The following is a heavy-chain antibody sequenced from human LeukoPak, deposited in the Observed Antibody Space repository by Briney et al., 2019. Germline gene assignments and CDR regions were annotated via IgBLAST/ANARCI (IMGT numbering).Heavy chain of an antibody. V-gene: IGHV4-30-2*01. D-gene: IGHD2-2*01. CDR3: ARKYCSSTSCYLNWFDP. Sequence: PSETLSLTCAVSGGSISSGGYSWSWIRQPPGKGLEWIGYIYHSGSTYYNPSLKSRVTISVDRSKNQFSLKLSSVTAADTAAYYCARKYCSSTSCYLNWFDPWGQGTLVTVFS. J-gene: IGHJ5*02. CDR1: GGSISSGGYS. CDR2: IYHSGST.